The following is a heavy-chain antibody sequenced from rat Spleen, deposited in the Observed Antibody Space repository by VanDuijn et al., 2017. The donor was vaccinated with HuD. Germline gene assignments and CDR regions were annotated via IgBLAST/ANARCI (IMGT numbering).Heavy chain of an antibody. J-gene: IGHJ4*01. Sequence: EVQLVESGGGLVQPGTSLKLTCTASGFTFSNYDMAWVRQAPTKGLEWVATISYDGNSTYYRDSVKGRFTISRDNAKSTLYLQMDSLRSEDTATYYCARQSYYSSYDYVMDAWGQGASVTVSS. D-gene: IGHD1-2*01. CDR1: GFTFSNYD. CDR3: ARQSYYSSYDYVMDA. CDR2: ISYDGNST. V-gene: IGHV5-29*01.